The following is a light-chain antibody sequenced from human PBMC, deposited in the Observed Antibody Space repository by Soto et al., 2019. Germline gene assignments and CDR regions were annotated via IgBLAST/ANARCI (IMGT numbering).Light chain of an antibody. CDR1: SSDVGSYNL. CDR2: EGS. J-gene: IGLJ1*01. V-gene: IGLV2-23*01. Sequence: QSALTQPPSVSWSPGHSITISCTGTSSDVGSYNLVSWYQQNPGKAPKLMIYEGSKRPSGVSNRFSGSKSGNTASLTISGLQAEDEADYHCSSYAGSSTLLYVFGTGTKVTV. CDR3: SSYAGSSTLLYV.